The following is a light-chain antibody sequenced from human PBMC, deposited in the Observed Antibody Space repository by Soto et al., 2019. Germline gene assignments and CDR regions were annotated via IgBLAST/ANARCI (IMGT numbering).Light chain of an antibody. J-gene: IGLJ3*02. CDR3: ASYTSSRVWV. V-gene: IGLV2-18*02. Sequence: QSALTQPPSVSGSPGQSVTISCTGTSSDVGSYNRVPWYQQPPGTAPKLIIYEVTNRPSGVPVRFSGSKSANMASLTISGLQAEDEADYYCASYTSSRVWVFGGGTKLTVL. CDR2: EVT. CDR1: SSDVGSYNR.